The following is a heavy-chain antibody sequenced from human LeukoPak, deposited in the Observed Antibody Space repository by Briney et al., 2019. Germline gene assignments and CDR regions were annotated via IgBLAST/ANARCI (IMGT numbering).Heavy chain of an antibody. D-gene: IGHD3-3*01. J-gene: IGHJ6*03. V-gene: IGHV1-69*06. Sequence: SVKVSCKASGGTFSSYAISWVRQAPGQGLEWMGGIIPIFGTANYAQKFQGRVTITADKSTSTAYMELSSLRSEDTAVYYCARDSREGGAPDYDFWSGTATHITEYYYYYMDVWGKGTTVTVSS. CDR3: ARDSREGGAPDYDFWSGTATHITEYYYYYMDV. CDR1: GGTFSSYA. CDR2: IIPIFGTA.